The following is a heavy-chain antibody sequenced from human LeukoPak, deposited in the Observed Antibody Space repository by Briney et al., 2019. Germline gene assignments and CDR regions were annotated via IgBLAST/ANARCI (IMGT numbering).Heavy chain of an antibody. CDR2: IYHSGST. J-gene: IGHJ2*01. CDR1: GGSISSSYW. CDR3: ARMSGVGFSTPSGDV. D-gene: IGHD3-3*02. V-gene: IGHV4-4*02. Sequence: KTSGTLSLTCGVSGGSISSSYWWSWVRQPPGKGLEWIGEIYHSGSTNYNPSLTSRLTISIDTSNNKFSLKLSSVTAADTAVYYCARMSGVGFSTPSGDVWGRGTLVTVSS.